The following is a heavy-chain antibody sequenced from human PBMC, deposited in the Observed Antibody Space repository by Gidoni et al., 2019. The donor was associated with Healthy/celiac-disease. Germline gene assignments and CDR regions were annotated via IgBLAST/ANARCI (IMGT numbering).Heavy chain of an antibody. CDR2: SNHSGST. J-gene: IGHJ5*02. CDR1: GGSCSGYY. D-gene: IGHD6-6*01. Sequence: QVPLQQWGAGLLMPAETLARTCAGCGGSCSGYYWSWIRQSPGKGLEWIGESNHSGSTNYHPSLKSRVTISVATSKNQFSLKLPSMTAADAALYYCASGQLVKQRWFDPWGQGTLVTVSS. V-gene: IGHV4-34*01. CDR3: ASGQLVKQRWFDP.